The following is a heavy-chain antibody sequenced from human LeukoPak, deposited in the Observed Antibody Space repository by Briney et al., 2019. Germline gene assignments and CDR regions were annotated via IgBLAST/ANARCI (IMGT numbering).Heavy chain of an antibody. CDR1: GFTFDDYG. J-gene: IGHJ3*02. Sequence: PGGSLRLSCAASGFTFDDYGVSWVRQAPGRGLEWVSGINWIGVNTGYADSVKGRFTISRDKAKNSLYLQMNSLRAEDTALYYCAREEGYYDTSYAFDIWGQGTMVTVSS. CDR3: AREEGYYDTSYAFDI. V-gene: IGHV3-20*04. CDR2: INWIGVNT. D-gene: IGHD3-22*01.